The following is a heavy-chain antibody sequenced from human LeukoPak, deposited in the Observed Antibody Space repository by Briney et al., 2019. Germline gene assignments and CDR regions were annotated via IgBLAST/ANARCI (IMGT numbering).Heavy chain of an antibody. V-gene: IGHV3-20*04. CDR2: INWNGGST. CDR3: XXXXXXXMXYYFDY. Sequence: GGSLRLSCAASGFTFDDYGMSWVRQAPGKGLEWVSGINWNGGSTGYADSVKGRFTISRDNAKNSLYLQMNSLRVEDTALYYCXXXXXXXMXYYFDYWGQGTLVTVSS. CDR1: GFTFDDYG. J-gene: IGHJ4*02.